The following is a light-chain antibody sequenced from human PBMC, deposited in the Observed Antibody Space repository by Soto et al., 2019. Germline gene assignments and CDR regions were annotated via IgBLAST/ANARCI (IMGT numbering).Light chain of an antibody. CDR2: DAS. CDR1: QSVPKSY. Sequence: IVLTQSPGTLSLSPGERATLSCRASQSVPKSYLAWYQQRPGQAPRLLIYDASNRATGIPDRFSGSESGTDFPLTSSRLEPEDFAVYYCHQYAWSPLTFGQGTRLEIK. V-gene: IGKV3-20*01. J-gene: IGKJ5*01. CDR3: HQYAWSPLT.